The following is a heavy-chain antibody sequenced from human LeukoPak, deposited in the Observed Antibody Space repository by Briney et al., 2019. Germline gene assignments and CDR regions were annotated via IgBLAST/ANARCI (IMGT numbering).Heavy chain of an antibody. CDR2: IDSSGGGI. D-gene: IGHD1-26*01. CDR3: GKYSASGSRYFDY. J-gene: IGHJ4*02. CDR1: GFTFSNYA. Sequence: GGSLRLSCAASGFTFSNYAMTWVRQAPGEGLEWVAVIDSSGGGIYYADSVKGRFTISRDNSKNTLYLQMNSLRAEDTAVFYCGKYSASGSRYFDYWGQGTLVTVSS. V-gene: IGHV3-23*01.